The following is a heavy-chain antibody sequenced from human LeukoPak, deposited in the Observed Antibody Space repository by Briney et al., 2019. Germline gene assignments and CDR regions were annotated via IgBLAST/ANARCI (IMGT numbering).Heavy chain of an antibody. CDR1: GYTFTSYD. CDR3: ARVLYVWGSRIVIPFRY. D-gene: IGHD3-16*02. CDR2: MNRTSGNA. J-gene: IGHJ4*02. Sequence: ASVKVSCKASGYTFTSYDIDWVRQATGQGLGWRVWMNRTSGNAGYAQKFQGRVTITRNTSISTAYMELSSLRSEDTAVYYCARVLYVWGSRIVIPFRYWGQGTLVTVSS. V-gene: IGHV1-8*03.